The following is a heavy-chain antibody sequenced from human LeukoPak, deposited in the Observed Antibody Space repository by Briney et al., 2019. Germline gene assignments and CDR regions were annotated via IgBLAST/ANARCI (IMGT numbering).Heavy chain of an antibody. CDR1: GFSISLYA. J-gene: IGHJ3*02. V-gene: IGHV3-23*01. D-gene: IGHD2-8*01. CDR2: MTAPTSGGVT. CDR3: AKDPNGDHIGAFDN. Sequence: GXXRLSCATSGFSISLYAMTWVRQAQGKGLEWVSSMTAPTSGGVTKYADSVKGRFTISRENSKNTLYLQMKSLRVEDTGIYYCAKDPNGDHIGAFDNWGQGTVVTVSS.